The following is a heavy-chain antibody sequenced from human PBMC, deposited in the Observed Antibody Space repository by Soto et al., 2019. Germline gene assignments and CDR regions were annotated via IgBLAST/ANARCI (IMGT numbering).Heavy chain of an antibody. J-gene: IGHJ4*02. CDR3: ARDIASPGGDYFDS. V-gene: IGHV3-21*06. D-gene: IGHD2-21*01. CDR2: ISTGGAYM. CDR1: GFTFRNYN. Sequence: EVQLVESGGGLVKAGGSLRLFCTASGFTFRNYNMNWVRQAPGKGLEWVSSISTGGAYMFYADSVKGRFTNSRDNAQHSLFLQIDSPRAEDTAVYYCARDIASPGGDYFDSWGQGTLVTGSS.